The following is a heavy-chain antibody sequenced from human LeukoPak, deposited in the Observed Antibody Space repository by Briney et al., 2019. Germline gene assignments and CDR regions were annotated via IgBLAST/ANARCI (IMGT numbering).Heavy chain of an antibody. Sequence: GGSLRLSCAASGFTFSSYWLHWVRQAPGKGLVWVSRIKSDGSSTSYADSVKGRFTISRDNAKNTLYLQMNGVRAEDTAVYYCARDQIYCTGGYCYFDYWGRGTLVTVSS. CDR1: GFTFSSYW. V-gene: IGHV3-74*01. CDR3: ARDQIYCTGGYCYFDY. CDR2: IKSDGSST. D-gene: IGHD2-8*02. J-gene: IGHJ4*02.